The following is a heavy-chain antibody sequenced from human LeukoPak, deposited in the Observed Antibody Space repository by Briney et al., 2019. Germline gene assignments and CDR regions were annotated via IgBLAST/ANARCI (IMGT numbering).Heavy chain of an antibody. J-gene: IGHJ4*02. CDR2: IYYSGST. CDR3: ARSSSSWYRY. CDR1: GGSISSSSYY. D-gene: IGHD6-13*01. Sequence: SETLSLTCTVSGGSISSSSYYWGWIRQPPGKGLEWIGSIYYSGSTYYNPSLKSRVTISVDTSKNQFSLKLSSVTAADTAVYYCARSSSSWYRYWGQGTLVTVSS. V-gene: IGHV4-39*07.